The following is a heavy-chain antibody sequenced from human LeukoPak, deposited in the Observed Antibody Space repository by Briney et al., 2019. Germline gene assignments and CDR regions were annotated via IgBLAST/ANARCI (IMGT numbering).Heavy chain of an antibody. D-gene: IGHD1-1*01. V-gene: IGHV3-33*01. CDR3: ARELAYYFDY. Sequence: GGSLRLSCAASGFTFRTYGMHWVRQAPGKGLEWAAVIWYDGSNKYYADSVKGRFTISRDNSKNTLYLQMNSLRAEDAAVYYCARELAYYFDYWGQGTLVTVSS. CDR1: GFTFRTYG. CDR2: IWYDGSNK. J-gene: IGHJ4*02.